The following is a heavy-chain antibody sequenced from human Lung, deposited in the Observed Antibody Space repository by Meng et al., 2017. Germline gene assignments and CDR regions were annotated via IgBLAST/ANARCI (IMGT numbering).Heavy chain of an antibody. Sequence: HVQLQPWGAGLLKPSGTLSFTCVVSGGSFSDYYWSWIRQPPGKGLEWIGEINHSGSTNYNPSLESRATISVDTSQNNLSLKLSSVTAADSAVYYCARGPTTMAHDFDYWGQGTLVTVSS. CDR1: GGSFSDYY. J-gene: IGHJ4*02. V-gene: IGHV4-34*01. CDR2: INHSGST. D-gene: IGHD4-11*01. CDR3: ARGPTTMAHDFDY.